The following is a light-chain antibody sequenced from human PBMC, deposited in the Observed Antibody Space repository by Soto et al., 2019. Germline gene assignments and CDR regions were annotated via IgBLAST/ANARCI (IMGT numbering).Light chain of an antibody. J-gene: IGKJ4*01. CDR1: QGISSW. CDR2: AAS. V-gene: IGKV1D-12*01. Sequence: DIQMTQSPSSVSATVGDRVTITCRASQGISSWLAWYQKKPGKAPELLIYAASSLQSWVSSRFSGSGSGTEFTLTFSSLQPEDFASYYCQQGNSFPLTFGGGTKVDIK. CDR3: QQGNSFPLT.